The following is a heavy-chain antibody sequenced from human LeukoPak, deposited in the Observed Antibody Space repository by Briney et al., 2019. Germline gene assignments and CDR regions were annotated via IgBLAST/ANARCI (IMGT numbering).Heavy chain of an antibody. V-gene: IGHV4-59*12. D-gene: IGHD6-19*01. CDR2: IYYSGST. CDR3: AREWGEQWLVQSWFDP. J-gene: IGHJ5*02. Sequence: SETLSLTCTVSGGSISSYYWSWIRQPPGKGLEWIGYIYYSGSTNYNPSLKSRVTISVDTSKNQFSLKLSSVTAADTAVYYCAREWGEQWLVQSWFDPWGQGTLVTVSS. CDR1: GGSISSYY.